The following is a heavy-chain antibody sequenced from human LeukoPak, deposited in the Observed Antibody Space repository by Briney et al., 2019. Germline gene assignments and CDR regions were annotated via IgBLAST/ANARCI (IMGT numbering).Heavy chain of an antibody. CDR3: ARDLYSSSWLGDYFDY. CDR1: GFTVSSSY. Sequence: GGSLRLSCAASGFTVSSSYMSWVRQAPGKGLEWVSAISGSGGSTYYADSVKGRFTISRDNSKNTLYLQMNSLRAEDTAVYYCARDLYSSSWLGDYFDYWGQGTLVTVSS. J-gene: IGHJ4*02. D-gene: IGHD6-13*01. V-gene: IGHV3-23*01. CDR2: ISGSGGST.